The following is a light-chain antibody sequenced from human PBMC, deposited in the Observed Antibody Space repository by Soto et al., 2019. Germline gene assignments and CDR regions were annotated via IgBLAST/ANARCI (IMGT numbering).Light chain of an antibody. CDR3: QQFKSYPLT. V-gene: IGKV1-13*02. CDR1: QGISSA. Sequence: AIQLTQSPSSLSASVGDRVTITCRASQGISSALAWYHQKPGTAPKLLIYDGSSLEIGVPSRFSGSGSGTDFTLTISSLQPEDFATYYCQQFKSYPLTFGGGTTMEIK. CDR2: DGS. J-gene: IGKJ4*01.